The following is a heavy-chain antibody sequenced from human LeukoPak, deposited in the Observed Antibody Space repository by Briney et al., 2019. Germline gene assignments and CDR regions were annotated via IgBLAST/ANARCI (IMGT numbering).Heavy chain of an antibody. V-gene: IGHV3-30*02. J-gene: IGHJ5*02. CDR3: AKDTTPPKAGFDP. D-gene: IGHD1-14*01. CDR2: IRYDGSNK. Sequence: GGSLRLSCAASGFTFSSYGMHWVRQAPGKGLEWVAFIRYDGSNKYYADSVKGQFTISRDNSKNTLYLQMNSLRAEDTAVYYCAKDTTPPKAGFDPWGQGTLVTVSS. CDR1: GFTFSSYG.